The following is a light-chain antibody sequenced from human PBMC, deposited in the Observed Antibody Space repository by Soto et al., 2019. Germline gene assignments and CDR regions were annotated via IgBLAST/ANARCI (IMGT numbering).Light chain of an antibody. CDR2: DAS. Sequence: EIVLTQSPATLSLSPGERATLSCRASQSVSSYLAWYQQKPGQAPRLLIYDASNRATGIPARFSGSGSGTDFTLTISSLEPVDFAVYYCQQRSNWGGTFGKGTRLEIK. J-gene: IGKJ5*01. CDR1: QSVSSY. CDR3: QQRSNWGGT. V-gene: IGKV3-11*01.